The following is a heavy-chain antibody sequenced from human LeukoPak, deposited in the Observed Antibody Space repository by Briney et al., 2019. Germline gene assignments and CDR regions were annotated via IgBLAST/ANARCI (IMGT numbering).Heavy chain of an antibody. CDR2: ISGYNGNT. CDR1: GYTFSSYG. J-gene: IGHJ4*02. D-gene: IGHD3-22*01. V-gene: IGHV1-18*01. CDR3: ARERSDYYDTSGSSH. Sequence: ASVKVSCKATGYTFSSYGINWVRQAPGQGLEWMGWISGYNGNTEYAQKFQSRVTMTTDTSTRTAYMELRSLRSDDTAVYFCARERSDYYDTSGSSHWGQGTLVTVSS.